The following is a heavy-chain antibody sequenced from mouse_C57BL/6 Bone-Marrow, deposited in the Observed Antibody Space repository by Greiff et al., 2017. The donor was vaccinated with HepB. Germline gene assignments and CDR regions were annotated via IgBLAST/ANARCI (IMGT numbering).Heavy chain of an antibody. D-gene: IGHD1-1*01. CDR1: GYTFTDYY. V-gene: IGHV1-26*01. CDR3: ARMITTVVPPYYAMDY. J-gene: IGHJ4*01. Sequence: EVQLQQSGPELVKPGASVKISCKASGYTFTDYYMNWVKQSHGKSLEWIGDINPNNGGTSYNQKFKGKATLTVDKSSSTAYMELRSLTSEDSAVYYCARMITTVVPPYYAMDYWGQGTSVTVSS. CDR2: INPNNGGT.